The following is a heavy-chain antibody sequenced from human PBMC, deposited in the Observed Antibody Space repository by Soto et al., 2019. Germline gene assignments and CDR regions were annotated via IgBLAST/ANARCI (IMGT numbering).Heavy chain of an antibody. J-gene: IGHJ4*02. CDR3: ARSVVRGVIITRGDFDY. D-gene: IGHD3-10*01. V-gene: IGHV4-59*12. Sequence: SETLSLTCTVSYGSISSYFWSWIRQSPGKGLEWIGYIYHSGSTNYNPSLKTRVTISVDTSKNQFSLKLSSVTAADTAVYYCARSVVRGVIITRGDFDYWGQGTLVTVSS. CDR2: IYHSGST. CDR1: YGSISSYF.